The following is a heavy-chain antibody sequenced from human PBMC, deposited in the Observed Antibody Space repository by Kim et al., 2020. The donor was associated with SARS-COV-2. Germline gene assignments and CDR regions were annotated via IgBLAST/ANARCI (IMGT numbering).Heavy chain of an antibody. J-gene: IGHJ4*02. D-gene: IGHD6-19*01. V-gene: IGHV4-59*01. CDR2: T. Sequence: TNSNPSLKSRVTISVDTSKNQFSLKLSSVTAADTAVYYCARISSGWNHDYWGQGTLVTVSS. CDR3: ARISSGWNHDY.